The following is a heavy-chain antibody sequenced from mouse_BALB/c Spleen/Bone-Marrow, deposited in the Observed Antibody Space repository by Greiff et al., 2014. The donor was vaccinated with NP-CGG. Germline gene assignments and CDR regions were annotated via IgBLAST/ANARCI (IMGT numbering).Heavy chain of an antibody. Sequence: VQLQQSGAELVKPGASVKLSCTASGFNIKDTYMHWVKQRPEQGLEWIGRIDPANGNTKYDPKFQGKATITADASSNTAYLQLSSLASEATAVYYAASYSYAWYFDDWGAGTTVTVSS. V-gene: IGHV14-3*02. J-gene: IGHJ1*01. CDR3: ASYSYAWYFDD. CDR1: GFNIKDTY. CDR2: IDPANGNT. D-gene: IGHD2-12*01.